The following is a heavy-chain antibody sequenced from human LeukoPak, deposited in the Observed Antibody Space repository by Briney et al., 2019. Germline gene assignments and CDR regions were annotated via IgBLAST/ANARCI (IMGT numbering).Heavy chain of an antibody. D-gene: IGHD3-22*01. CDR1: GFTFKTHA. Sequence: GGSLRLSCAASGFTFKTHATSWVRQAPGKGLEWVSRIDDSGVIRSYADSAKGRFTISRDNSKMTLTLQMNSLRAEDTAVYYCAKRLKRNYYYHYAMDVWGQGTTVTVSS. CDR2: IDDSGVIR. CDR3: AKRLKRNYYYHYAMDV. V-gene: IGHV3-23*01. J-gene: IGHJ6*02.